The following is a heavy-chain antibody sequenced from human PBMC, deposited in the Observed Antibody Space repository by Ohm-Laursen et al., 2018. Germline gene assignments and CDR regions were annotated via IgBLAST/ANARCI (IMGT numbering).Heavy chain of an antibody. J-gene: IGHJ4*02. CDR1: GFTFTNYA. CDR3: AKDRSVLTVGGVYDY. D-gene: IGHD6-19*01. CDR2: ISGSGAST. Sequence: SLRLSCAAPGFTFTNYAMNWVRQAPGKGLGWVSAISGSGASTYYVDSVKGRFTISRDNSKNTLYLQMNSLRAEDTAVYYCAKDRSVLTVGGVYDYWGQGTLVTVSS. V-gene: IGHV3-23*01.